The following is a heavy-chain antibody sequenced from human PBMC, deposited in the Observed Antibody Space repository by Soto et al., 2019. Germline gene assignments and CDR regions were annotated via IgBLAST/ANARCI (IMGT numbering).Heavy chain of an antibody. J-gene: IGHJ6*02. V-gene: IGHV3-30-3*01. D-gene: IGHD4-17*01. CDR2: ISYDGSNK. CDR1: GFTFSSYA. CDR3: ARDLAPYGDCVWYYYGMDV. Sequence: GGSLRLSCAASGFTFSSYAMHWVRQAPGKGLEWVAVISYDGSNKYYADSVKGRFTISRDTSKNTLYLQMNSLRDEDTAVYYCARDLAPYGDCVWYYYGMDVWGQGTTVTVSS.